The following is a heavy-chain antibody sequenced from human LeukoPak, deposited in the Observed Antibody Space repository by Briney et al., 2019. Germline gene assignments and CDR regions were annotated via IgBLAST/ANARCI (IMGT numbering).Heavy chain of an antibody. CDR2: ISGSGGT. V-gene: IGHV3-23*01. J-gene: IGHJ5*01. CDR1: GFTFSSYH. Sequence: PGGSLRLSCAASGFTFSSYHMSWVRQAPGKGLEWVSGISGSGGTYYADSVKGRFTISRDNSKNTLYLQMNSLRAEDTAIYYCAKDGYSSSRYDWFDSWGQGTLVTVSS. CDR3: AKDGYSSSRYDWFDS. D-gene: IGHD6-13*01.